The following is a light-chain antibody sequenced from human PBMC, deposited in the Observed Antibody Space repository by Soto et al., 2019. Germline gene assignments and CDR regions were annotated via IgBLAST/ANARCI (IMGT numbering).Light chain of an antibody. J-gene: IGKJ1*01. Sequence: DVVMTQSPLSLPVTLGQPASISCWSSQSLVYSNGYTYLNWCHQTPGQSPSRLIYLVSNRDSGVPERFRGSGSGTDFTLKISSVEAEDVAVYYCMQGSCRPSTFGQGTKVEIK. V-gene: IGKV2-30*01. CDR1: QSLVYSNGYTY. CDR3: MQGSCRPST. CDR2: LVS.